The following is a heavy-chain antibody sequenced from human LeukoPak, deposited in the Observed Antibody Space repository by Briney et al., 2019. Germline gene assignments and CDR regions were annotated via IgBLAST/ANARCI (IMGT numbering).Heavy chain of an antibody. V-gene: IGHV4-39*01. CDR2: MYYSGFT. CDR1: GGSISSSTYY. Sequence: SETLSLTCTVSGGSISSSTYYWGWIRQPPGKGLEWIESMYYSGFTHYSTSLKSRITISVETSKNQFSLKLSSVTAADTAVYYCARHKENTVTAPFDYWGQGTLVTVSS. CDR3: ARHKENTVTAPFDY. J-gene: IGHJ4*02. D-gene: IGHD4-17*01.